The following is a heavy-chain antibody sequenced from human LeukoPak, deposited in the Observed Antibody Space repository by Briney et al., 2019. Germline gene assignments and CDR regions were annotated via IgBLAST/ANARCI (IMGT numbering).Heavy chain of an antibody. V-gene: IGHV1-69*13. D-gene: IGHD2-15*01. CDR2: IIPIFGTA. CDR3: ASRYCSGGRCDSTYYYYYGMDV. CDR1: GGTLNSFA. Sequence: SVKVSCKASGGTLNSFAISWVRQAPGRGLEWMGGIIPIFGTANYAQKFQGGVTITADESTNTAYMELSSLRSEDTAVYYCASRYCSGGRCDSTYYYYYGMDVWGQGTTVTVSS. J-gene: IGHJ6*02.